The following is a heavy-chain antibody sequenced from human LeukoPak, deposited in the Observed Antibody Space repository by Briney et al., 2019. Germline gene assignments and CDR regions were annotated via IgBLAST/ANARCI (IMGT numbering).Heavy chain of an antibody. J-gene: IGHJ5*02. D-gene: IGHD6-19*01. CDR1: GGSFSGYY. V-gene: IGHV4-34*01. Sequence: SETLSLTCAVYGGSFSGYYWSWIRQPPGKGLEWIGEINHSGSTNYNPSLKSRVTISVDTSKNQFSLKLSSVTAADTAVYYCARYSSGWDGRWFDPWGQGTLVTVSS. CDR2: INHSGST. CDR3: ARYSSGWDGRWFDP.